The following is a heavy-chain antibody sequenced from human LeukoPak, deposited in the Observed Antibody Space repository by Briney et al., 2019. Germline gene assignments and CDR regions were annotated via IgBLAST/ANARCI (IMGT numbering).Heavy chain of an antibody. CDR2: IYYSGTT. CDR3: ARDYFDSSGFGAFDF. Sequence: PSQTLSLTCTVSGGSISSGDFYWSWIRQHPGKGLEWIGYIYYSGTTYYSPSLKSRVTISLDTTKNQFSLKLSSVTAADTAVYYCARDYFDSSGFGAFDFWGQGTMVTVSS. V-gene: IGHV4-31*03. D-gene: IGHD3-22*01. CDR1: GGSISSGDFY. J-gene: IGHJ3*01.